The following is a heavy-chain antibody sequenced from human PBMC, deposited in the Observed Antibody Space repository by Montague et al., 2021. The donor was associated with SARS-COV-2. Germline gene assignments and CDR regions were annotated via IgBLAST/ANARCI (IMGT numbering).Heavy chain of an antibody. J-gene: IGHJ6*02. D-gene: IGHD4-17*01. Sequence: SETLSPTSAAYGGSFSGYYLNWIRQPAGKGLEWIGEINQSGSTNXNPXFRSRVTIAVDTSKNQVSLKLTSVTAADTAVFYCAGSTVTNSPFGFSNKLRSRYNGMDVWGQGTTVTVSS. V-gene: IGHV4-34*01. CDR3: AGSTVTNSPFGFSNKLRSRYNGMDV. CDR2: INQSGST. CDR1: GGSFSGYY.